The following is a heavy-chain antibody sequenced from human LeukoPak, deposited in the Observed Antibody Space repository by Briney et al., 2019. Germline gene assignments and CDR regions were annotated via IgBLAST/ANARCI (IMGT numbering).Heavy chain of an antibody. CDR2: ISGSGGST. J-gene: IGHJ6*03. CDR3: AREPPYYYYYMDV. Sequence: PGGSLRLSCAASGFTFSSYAMSWVRQAPGKGLEWVSAISGSGGSTYYADSVKGRFTISRDNAKNSLYLQMNSLRAEDTAVYYCAREPPYYYYYMDVWGKGTTVTVSS. CDR1: GFTFSSYA. V-gene: IGHV3-23*01. D-gene: IGHD1-14*01.